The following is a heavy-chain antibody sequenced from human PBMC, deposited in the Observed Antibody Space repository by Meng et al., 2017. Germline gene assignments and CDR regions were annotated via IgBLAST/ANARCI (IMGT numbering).Heavy chain of an antibody. J-gene: IGHJ4*02. V-gene: IGHV3-30*01. CDR2: ISYDGSNK. CDR1: GFTFSSYA. CDR3: ARGQNWNYFGFFDY. Sequence: LVKAGGGLVQPGRSLGLSCAASGFTFSSYAMHWVRQAPGKGLEWVAVISYDGSNKYYADSVKGRFTISRDNSKNTLYLQMNSLRAEDTAVYYCARGQNWNYFGFFDYWGQGTLVTSPQ. D-gene: IGHD1-7*01.